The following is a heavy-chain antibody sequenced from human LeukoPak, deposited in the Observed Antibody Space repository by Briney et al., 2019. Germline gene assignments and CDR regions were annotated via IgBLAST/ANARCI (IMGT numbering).Heavy chain of an antibody. CDR1: GYTFSDYY. CDR2: INPNSGGT. CDR3: ARSIAAAGTLPFDY. V-gene: IGHV1-2*02. D-gene: IGHD6-13*01. J-gene: IGHJ4*02. Sequence: ASVKVSCKASGYTFSDYYIHWVRQAPGQGLEWMGWINPNSGGTNSAQKFQGRVTMTTDTSTSTAYMELRSLRSDDTAVYYCARSIAAAGTLPFDYWGQGTLVTVSS.